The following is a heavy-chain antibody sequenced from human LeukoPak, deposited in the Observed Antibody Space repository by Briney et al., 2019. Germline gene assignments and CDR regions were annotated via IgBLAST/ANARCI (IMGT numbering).Heavy chain of an antibody. CDR2: ISGSGGST. Sequence: GGSLRLSRAASGFTFSSYAMSWVRQAPGKGLEWVSAISGSGGSTYYADSVKGRFTISRDNSKNTLYLQMNSLRAEDTAVYYCAKLPNYYDSSGYYYWGQGTLVTVSS. J-gene: IGHJ4*02. D-gene: IGHD3-22*01. CDR1: GFTFSSYA. CDR3: AKLPNYYDSSGYYY. V-gene: IGHV3-23*01.